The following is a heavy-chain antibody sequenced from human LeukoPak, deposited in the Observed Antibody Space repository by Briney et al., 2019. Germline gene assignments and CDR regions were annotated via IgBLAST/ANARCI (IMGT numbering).Heavy chain of an antibody. CDR1: GFTFSSYW. J-gene: IGHJ4*02. D-gene: IGHD3-10*01. CDR2: IKSKTDGGTT. V-gene: IGHV3-15*01. CDR3: STPRGVRGVFLDF. Sequence: PGGSLRLSCAASGFTFSSYWMSWVRQAPGKGLEWVGRIKSKTDGGTTDYAAPVKGRFTISRDDSKNTLYLQMNSLKTEDTAVYYCSTPRGVRGVFLDFWGRGTLVSVSS.